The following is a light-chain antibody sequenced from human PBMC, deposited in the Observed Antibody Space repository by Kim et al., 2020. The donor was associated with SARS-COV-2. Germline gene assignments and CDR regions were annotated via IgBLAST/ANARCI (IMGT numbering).Light chain of an antibody. CDR1: TLPEKQ. V-gene: IGLV3-25*03. Sequence: VSPGQTARITCSGDTLPEKQTYWYQQKSGQAPHLVIYKDNERPSGIPGRFSGSSSGTTVTLTISGVQAEDDADYYCQSADGSGTYVFGTGTKVTVL. CDR3: QSADGSGTYV. J-gene: IGLJ1*01. CDR2: KDN.